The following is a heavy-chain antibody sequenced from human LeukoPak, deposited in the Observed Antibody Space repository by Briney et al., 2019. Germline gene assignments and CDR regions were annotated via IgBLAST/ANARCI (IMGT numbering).Heavy chain of an antibody. CDR3: AKDQGSSGRSPFDY. D-gene: IGHD6-19*01. CDR2: ISGSGGST. Sequence: PGGSLRLSCAASGFTFSSYAMSWVRQAPGKGLEWVSAISGSGGSTYYADFVKGRFTISRDNSKNTLYLQMNSLRAEDTAVYYWAKDQGSSGRSPFDYWNQGTLVTVAS. J-gene: IGHJ4*02. CDR1: GFTFSSYA. V-gene: IGHV3-23*01.